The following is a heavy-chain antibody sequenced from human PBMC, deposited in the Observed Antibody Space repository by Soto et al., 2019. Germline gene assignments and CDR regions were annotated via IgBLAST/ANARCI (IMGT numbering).Heavy chain of an antibody. CDR1: GFTFSSYS. Sequence: EVQLVESGGGLVKPGGSLRLSCAASGFTFSSYSMNWLRQAPGKGLEWVSSISSSSSYIYYADSVKGRFTISRDNAKNSLYLQVNSLRAEDTAVYYCAREGYNWNYKGDYWGQGTLVTVSS. CDR2: ISSSSSYI. D-gene: IGHD1-7*01. CDR3: AREGYNWNYKGDY. V-gene: IGHV3-21*01. J-gene: IGHJ4*02.